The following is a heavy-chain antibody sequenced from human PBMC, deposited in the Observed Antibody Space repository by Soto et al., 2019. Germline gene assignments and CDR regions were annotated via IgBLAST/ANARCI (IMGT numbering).Heavy chain of an antibody. CDR3: AAGVTYDGNFDI. CDR1: GLTLNNSA. J-gene: IGHJ3*02. Sequence: SVKVSCKASGLTLNNSAMQWVRQARGQRIEWIGWIVVGSGNTNYAQKFQVRFSITRDMFTRISYMELSSLRSEDTAVYYCAAGVTYDGNFDIWGQGTMVTVSS. V-gene: IGHV1-58*02. CDR2: IVVGSGNT. D-gene: IGHD5-12*01.